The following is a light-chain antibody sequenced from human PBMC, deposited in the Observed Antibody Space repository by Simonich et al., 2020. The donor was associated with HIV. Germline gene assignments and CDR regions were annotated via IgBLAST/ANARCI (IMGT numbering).Light chain of an antibody. CDR2: DAS. J-gene: IGKJ4*01. CDR3: QQRSNWPPGNT. Sequence: IVLTQSPATLSLSPGERATLSCRASQSVSSYLAWYQQKPGQAPRLLIYDASNRATGIPARFSGSGSGTDFTLTISSLEPEDFAVYYCQQRSNWPPGNTFGGGTKVEIK. CDR1: QSVSSY. V-gene: IGKV3-11*01.